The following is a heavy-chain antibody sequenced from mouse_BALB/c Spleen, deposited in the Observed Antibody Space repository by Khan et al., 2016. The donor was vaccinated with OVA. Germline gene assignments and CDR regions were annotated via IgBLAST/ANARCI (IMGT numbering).Heavy chain of an antibody. J-gene: IGHJ3*01. D-gene: IGHD2-4*01. Sequence: QIQLVQSGPGLVQPSQSLSITCTVSGFSLTTYGVHWVRQSPGKGLEWLGVIWSGGSTDYNAAFISRLSISKDNSKSQVFFKINSLQANDTAIYYCARNYDYDEGLAYWGQGTLVTVSA. V-gene: IGHV2-2*02. CDR3: ARNYDYDEGLAY. CDR1: GFSLTTYG. CDR2: IWSGGST.